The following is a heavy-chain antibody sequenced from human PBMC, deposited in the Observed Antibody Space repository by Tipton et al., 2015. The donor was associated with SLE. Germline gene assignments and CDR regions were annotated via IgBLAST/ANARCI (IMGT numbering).Heavy chain of an antibody. D-gene: IGHD6-13*01. J-gene: IGHJ5*02. Sequence: QSGPEVKKPGSSVKVSCKASGDTFSRYGISWVRQAPGQGLEWMGGIISMFGTPNYAQKFQGRVTITTDESTSTAYMELNSLRSEDTAVYYCAGGPDSSSWGMGGWFDPWGQGTLVTVSS. CDR2: IISMFGTP. V-gene: IGHV1-69*05. CDR1: GDTFSRYG. CDR3: AGGPDSSSWGMGGWFDP.